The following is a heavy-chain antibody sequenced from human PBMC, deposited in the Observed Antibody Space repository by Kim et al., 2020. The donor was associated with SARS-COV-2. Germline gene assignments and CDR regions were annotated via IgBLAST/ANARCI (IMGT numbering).Heavy chain of an antibody. CDR2: ISSSSSYI. V-gene: IGHV3-21*01. CDR1: GFTFSSYS. CDR3: ARDRARYCSSTSCYPSPLGY. J-gene: IGHJ4*02. D-gene: IGHD2-2*01. Sequence: GGSLRLSCAASGFTFSSYSMNWVRQAPGKGLEWVSSISSSSSYIYYADSVKGRFTISRDNAKNSLYLQMNSLRAEDTAVYYCARDRARYCSSTSCYPSPLGYWGQGTLVTVSS.